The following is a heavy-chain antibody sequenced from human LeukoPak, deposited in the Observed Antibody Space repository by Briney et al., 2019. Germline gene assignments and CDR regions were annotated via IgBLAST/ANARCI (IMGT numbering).Heavy chain of an antibody. CDR1: GFTVSSDY. CDR3: AKDRALGSTRTDYYGMDV. D-gene: IGHD2-2*01. J-gene: IGHJ6*02. CDR2: IYSGGST. V-gene: IGHV3-53*05. Sequence: GGSLRLSCAASGFTVSSDYMSWVRQAPGKGLEWVSLIYSGGSTYYADSVKGRFTFSRDNSKNTLYLQMNSLRAEDTAVYYCAKDRALGSTRTDYYGMDVWGQGTTVTVSS.